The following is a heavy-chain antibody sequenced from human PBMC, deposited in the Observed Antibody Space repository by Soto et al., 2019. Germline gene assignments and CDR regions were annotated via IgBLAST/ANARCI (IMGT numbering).Heavy chain of an antibody. CDR1: GFTFEDYA. CDR3: AISQDRGGRTTFIY. CDR2: ISWDSRSV. V-gene: IGHV3-9*01. J-gene: IGHJ4*02. Sequence: GGSLRLSCAVSGFTFEDYAMHWVRQAPGKGLEWVSGISWDSRSVAYADSVKGRFTISRDNAENSLHLQMNSLRAEDTAVYYCAISQDRGGRTTFIYWGQGTQVTV. D-gene: IGHD3-16*01.